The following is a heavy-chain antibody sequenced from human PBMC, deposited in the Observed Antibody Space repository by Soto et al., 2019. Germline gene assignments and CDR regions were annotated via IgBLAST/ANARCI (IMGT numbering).Heavy chain of an antibody. CDR2: MNPNSGNT. CDR1: GYTFTSYD. V-gene: IGHV1-8*01. D-gene: IGHD6-13*01. Sequence: ASVKVSCKASGYTFTSYDINWVRQATGQGLEWMGWMNPNSGNTGYAQKFQGRVTMTRNTSISTAYMELSSLRSEDTAVYYCASTPPRNLRRYSSSWFLNWFDPWGQGTLVTV. CDR3: ASTPPRNLRRYSSSWFLNWFDP. J-gene: IGHJ5*02.